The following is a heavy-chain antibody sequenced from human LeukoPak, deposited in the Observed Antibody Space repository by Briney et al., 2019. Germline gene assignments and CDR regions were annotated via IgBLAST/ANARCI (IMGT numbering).Heavy chain of an antibody. Sequence: QPGGSLRLTCAASGFTFSGYAMSWVRQAPGKGLEWVSGISGSGGSTNYADSVKGRFTISRDNSKNTLYLQMNSLRAEDTAVYYCAPVPLYYYGSGSSWGQGTLVTVSS. J-gene: IGHJ4*02. CDR1: GFTFSGYA. V-gene: IGHV3-23*01. CDR3: APVPLYYYGSGSS. D-gene: IGHD3-10*01. CDR2: ISGSGGST.